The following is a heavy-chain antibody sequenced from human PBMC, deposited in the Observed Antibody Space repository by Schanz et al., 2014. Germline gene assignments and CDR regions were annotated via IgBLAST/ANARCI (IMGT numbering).Heavy chain of an antibody. CDR1: TFTFDHYA. D-gene: IGHD6-13*01. CDR3: ATASSPVREAGAGSSFHL. V-gene: IGHV3-15*01. J-gene: IGHJ5*02. CDR2: IKSKTDGETT. Sequence: EVQLVESGGGLVQPGGSLRLSCSASTFTFDHYAMTWVRQAPGKGLEWLGRIKSKTDGETTDYAAPVKGRFSISRDDSQSTLYLQMNSLKIEDTAVYYCATASSPVREAGAGSSFHLWGQGTLVTVSP.